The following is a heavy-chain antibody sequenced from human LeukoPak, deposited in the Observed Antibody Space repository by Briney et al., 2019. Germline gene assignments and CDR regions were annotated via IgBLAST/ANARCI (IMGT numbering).Heavy chain of an antibody. CDR2: IIPIFGTA. CDR1: GGTFSSYA. J-gene: IGHJ3*02. CDR3: ARGAVGDAFDI. Sequence: ASVKVSCKASGGTFSSYAISWVRQAPGQGLEWMGGIIPIFGTANYAQKFQGRVTITTDESTSTAYMELSSLRSEETAVYYCARGAVGDAFDIWGQGKMVNVSS. V-gene: IGHV1-69*05. D-gene: IGHD1-26*01.